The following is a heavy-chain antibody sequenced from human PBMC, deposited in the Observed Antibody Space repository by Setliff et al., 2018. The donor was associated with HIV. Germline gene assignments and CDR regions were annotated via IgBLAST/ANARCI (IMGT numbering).Heavy chain of an antibody. CDR3: ARDQGSGYVNWFDP. D-gene: IGHD5-18*01. CDR1: GGSIISSSYY. V-gene: IGHV4-39*07. Sequence: PSETLSLTCTVSGGSIISSSYYWGWIRQPPGKGLEWIGTMYYRGTTYNNPSLKSRVTISVDTSKNQFSLKLTSVTVADTAIYYCARDQGSGYVNWFDPWGQGTLVTVSS. CDR2: MYYRGTT. J-gene: IGHJ5*02.